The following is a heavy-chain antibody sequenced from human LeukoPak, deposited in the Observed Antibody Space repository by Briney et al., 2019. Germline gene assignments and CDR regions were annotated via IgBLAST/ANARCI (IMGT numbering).Heavy chain of an antibody. D-gene: IGHD3-22*01. CDR3: ARIGYYYDSSGYYFDY. Sequence: SETLSLTCTVSGGSISSYYWSWIRQPPGKGLEWIGYIYYSGSTNYNPSLKSRVTISVDTSKNQFSLKLSSVTAADTAVYYCARIGYYYDSSGYYFDYWGQGTLVTVSS. J-gene: IGHJ4*02. V-gene: IGHV4-59*01. CDR1: GGSISSYY. CDR2: IYYSGST.